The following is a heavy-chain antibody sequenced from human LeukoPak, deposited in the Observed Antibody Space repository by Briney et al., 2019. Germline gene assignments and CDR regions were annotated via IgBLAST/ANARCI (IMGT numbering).Heavy chain of an antibody. J-gene: IGHJ4*02. D-gene: IGHD4-17*01. CDR3: ATPLTVTTGFY. CDR2: ISSGSSYI. CDR1: GFTFSSYS. Sequence: GGSLRLSCAASGFTFSSYSMNWVRQAPGKGLEWVSSISSGSSYIYYVDSVKGRFTISRDNAKNSLYLQLNSLRAEDTAVYYCATPLTVTTGFYWGQGTLVTVSS. V-gene: IGHV3-21*01.